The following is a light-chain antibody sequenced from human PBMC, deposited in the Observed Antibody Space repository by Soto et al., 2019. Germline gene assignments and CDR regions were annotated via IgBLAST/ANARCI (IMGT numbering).Light chain of an antibody. CDR3: QTWGTGIQDVV. V-gene: IGLV4-69*01. J-gene: IGLJ2*01. Sequence: QLLLTQSPSASASLGASVKLTCTLSSGHSSYAIAWHQQQPEKGPRYLMKLNSDGSHSKGDGIPHRFSGSSSGAERYLTISSLQSEDEADYYCQTWGTGIQDVVFGGGTKLTVL. CDR1: SGHSSYA. CDR2: LNSDGSH.